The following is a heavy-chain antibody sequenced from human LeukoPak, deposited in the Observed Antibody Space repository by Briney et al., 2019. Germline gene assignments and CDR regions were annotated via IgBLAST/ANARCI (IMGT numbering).Heavy chain of an antibody. D-gene: IGHD6-19*01. V-gene: IGHV3-15*01. CDR2: IPRKTDGSSP. CDR1: GFTFSKAW. Sequence: GGSLRLSCAASGFTFSKAWMNWVRQAPGKGLEGVGRIPRKTDGSSPDYAAPVQGRFTISRDDSEARLYLEMNGLKTEDTAVYYCTTGLGTGWYSLDASDIWGQGTMVTVSS. CDR3: TTGLGTGWYSLDASDI. J-gene: IGHJ3*02.